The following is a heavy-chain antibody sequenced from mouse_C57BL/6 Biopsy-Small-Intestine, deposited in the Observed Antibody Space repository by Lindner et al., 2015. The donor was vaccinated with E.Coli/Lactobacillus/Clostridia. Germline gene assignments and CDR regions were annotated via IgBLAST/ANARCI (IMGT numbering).Heavy chain of an antibody. CDR3: ARSRSPSMDY. CDR1: GYTFTDYN. J-gene: IGHJ4*01. Sequence: VQLQESGPELVKPGVSVKISCKASGYTFTDYNMDWVKQSHGKSLEWIGYIYPNNGGTAYNQKFKSKATLTVDKSSSTAYMELHSLTSEDSAVYYCARSRSPSMDYWGQGTSVTVSS. CDR2: IYPNNGGT. V-gene: IGHV1-34*02.